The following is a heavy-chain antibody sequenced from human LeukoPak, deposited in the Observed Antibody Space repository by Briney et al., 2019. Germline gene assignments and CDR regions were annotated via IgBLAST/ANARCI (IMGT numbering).Heavy chain of an antibody. CDR3: ARGRLVGAGYYFDY. D-gene: IGHD1-26*01. Sequence: ASVKVPCKASGYTFTSYDINWVRQATGQGLEWMGWMNPNSGNTGYAQKFQGRVTMTRNTSISTAYMELSSLRSEDTAVYYCARGRLVGAGYYFDYWGQGTLVTVSS. CDR2: MNPNSGNT. J-gene: IGHJ4*02. CDR1: GYTFTSYD. V-gene: IGHV1-8*01.